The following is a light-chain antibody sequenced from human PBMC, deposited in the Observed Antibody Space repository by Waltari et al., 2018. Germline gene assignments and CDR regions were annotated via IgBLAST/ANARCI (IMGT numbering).Light chain of an antibody. V-gene: IGLV3-1*01. CDR3: QAWDSSTVV. CDR1: KLGDKY. CDR2: QDS. Sequence: SYELTQPPSVSVSPGQTASITCSGDKLGDKYACWYQQKPGQARFVVIYQDSKRPPGIPERFSGSNSGNTATLTISGTQAMDEADYYCQAWDSSTVVFGGGTKLTVL. J-gene: IGLJ2*01.